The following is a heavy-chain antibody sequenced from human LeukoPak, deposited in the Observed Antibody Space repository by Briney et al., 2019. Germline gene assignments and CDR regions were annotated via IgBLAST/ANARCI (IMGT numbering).Heavy chain of an antibody. CDR1: GYSFTNYW. V-gene: IGHV5-51*01. CDR2: IYPGDSDT. CDR3: ARGDNSFDAFDI. D-gene: IGHD5-18*01. Sequence: GGPLEISFKGSGYSFTNYWIGWGRPMPGKGLEGMGIIYPGDSDTRYSPSFQGQVTISADKSISTAYLQWSSLKASDTAMYYCARGDNSFDAFDIWGQGTMVTVSS. J-gene: IGHJ3*02.